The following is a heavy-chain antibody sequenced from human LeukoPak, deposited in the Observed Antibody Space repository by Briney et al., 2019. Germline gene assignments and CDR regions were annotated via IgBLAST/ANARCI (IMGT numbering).Heavy chain of an antibody. J-gene: IGHJ5*02. D-gene: IGHD3-9*01. CDR1: GYSISSGYY. CDR3: ARATDWLGNWFDP. Sequence: SETLSLTCTVSGYSISSGYYWGWIRQPPGKGLEWIGSIYISGSTNYNPSLKSRVTISVDTSKNQFSLKLNSVTAADTAVYYCARATDWLGNWFDPWGQGTLVTVSS. V-gene: IGHV4-38-2*02. CDR2: IYISGST.